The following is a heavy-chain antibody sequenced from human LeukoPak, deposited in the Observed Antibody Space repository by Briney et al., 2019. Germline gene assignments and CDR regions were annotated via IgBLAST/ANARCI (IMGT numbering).Heavy chain of an antibody. CDR2: IYYSGGT. CDR1: GGSISISSYY. D-gene: IGHD6-13*01. J-gene: IGHJ4*02. V-gene: IGHV4-39*01. CDR3: ARQGSSNWNYYFDY. Sequence: SETLSLTCTVSGGSISISSYYWGWIRQPPGKGLEWIGSIYYSGGTYYNPSLKSRVTISVDTSKNQFSLRLSSVTAADTAVYYCARQGSSNWNYYFDYWGQGTLVTVSS.